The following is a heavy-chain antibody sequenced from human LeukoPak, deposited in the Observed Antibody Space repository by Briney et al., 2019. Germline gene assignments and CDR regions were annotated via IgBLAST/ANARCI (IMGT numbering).Heavy chain of an antibody. CDR3: ARRAPEVVTGGYFDY. Sequence: ASVKVSCKASGYTFTSYYMHWVRQAPGQGLEWMGIINPSGGSTSYAQKFQGRVTMTRDTSTSTVYMELSSLRSEDTAVYYCARRAPEVVTGGYFDYWGQGTLVTVSS. J-gene: IGHJ4*02. CDR2: INPSGGST. D-gene: IGHD4-23*01. CDR1: GYTFTSYY. V-gene: IGHV1-46*01.